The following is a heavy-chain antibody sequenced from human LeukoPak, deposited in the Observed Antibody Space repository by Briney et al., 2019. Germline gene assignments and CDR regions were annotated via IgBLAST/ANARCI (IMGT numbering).Heavy chain of an antibody. CDR1: GGSVPSTNW. CDR2: VHLDGRT. CDR3: AREGGFYRPLDY. D-gene: IGHD3-3*01. J-gene: IGHJ4*02. Sequence: SGTPFLTLHVSGGSVPSTNWWGLVRPPPREGLEWIGEVHLDGRTNYNPSLKSRLIMSVDLPENHISLKLTSVTAADTAVYYCAREGGFYRPLDYSGQGTLVTVSS. V-gene: IGHV4-4*02.